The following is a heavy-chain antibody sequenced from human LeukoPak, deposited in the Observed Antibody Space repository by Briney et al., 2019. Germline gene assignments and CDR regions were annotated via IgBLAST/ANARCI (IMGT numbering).Heavy chain of an antibody. D-gene: IGHD6-13*01. CDR1: GFTFSSYA. CDR2: MSSSGGST. J-gene: IGHJ5*02. CDR3: AKDAYSRPQNWFDP. Sequence: GGSLRLSCAASGFTFSSYAMSWVRQAPGKGLEWVSDMSSSGGSTSYADSVKGRFTISRDNSKNTLYLQMNSLRAEDTAVYYCAKDAYSRPQNWFDPWGQGTLVTASS. V-gene: IGHV3-23*01.